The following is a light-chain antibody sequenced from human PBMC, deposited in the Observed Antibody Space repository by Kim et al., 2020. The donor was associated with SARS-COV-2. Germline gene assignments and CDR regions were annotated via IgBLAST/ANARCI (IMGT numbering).Light chain of an antibody. CDR2: VAA. CDR1: HNVGSA. CDR3: QQRGNWPPALT. J-gene: IGKJ4*01. Sequence: PGESATSSCRASHNVGSALAWYQQTPGQAPRLLIYVAAIRAAGIPDRFSGSGSGTDFTLTIGSLAPEDFAVYYCQQRGNWPPALTFGGGTKVDIK. V-gene: IGKV3-11*01.